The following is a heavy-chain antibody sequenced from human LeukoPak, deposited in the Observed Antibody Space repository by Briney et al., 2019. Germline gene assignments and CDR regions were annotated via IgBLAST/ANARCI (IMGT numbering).Heavy chain of an antibody. CDR2: INHSGST. V-gene: IGHV4-34*01. Sequence: SETLSLTCAVYGGSFSGYYWSWIRQPPGKGLEWIGEINHSGSTNYDPSLKSRVTISVDTSKNQFSLKLSSVTAADTAVYYWARAGGILWFGELSGYFDYWGQGTLVTVSS. J-gene: IGHJ4*02. CDR1: GGSFSGYY. D-gene: IGHD3-10*01. CDR3: ARAGGILWFGELSGYFDY.